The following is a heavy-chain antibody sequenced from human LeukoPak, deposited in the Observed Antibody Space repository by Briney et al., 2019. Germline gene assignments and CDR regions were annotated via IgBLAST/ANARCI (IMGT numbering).Heavy chain of an antibody. CDR2: INSDGSEG. CDR1: GFTFSGFW. D-gene: IGHD3-22*01. Sequence: GGSLRLSCAVSGFTFSGFWMSWSRQAPGKGLEWVASINSDGSEGYYADVVKGRFTISRDNAKNSLYLQINSLRAEDTAVYYCARDKHYYDSSGHFGDYWGQGTLVTVSS. V-gene: IGHV3-7*03. J-gene: IGHJ4*02. CDR3: ARDKHYYDSSGHFGDY.